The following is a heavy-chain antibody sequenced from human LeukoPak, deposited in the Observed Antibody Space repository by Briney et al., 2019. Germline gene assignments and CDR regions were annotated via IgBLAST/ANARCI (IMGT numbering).Heavy chain of an antibody. CDR2: ICCSGST. J-gene: IGHJ4*02. CDR1: GCSISSGGYY. CDR3: AMGYCSGGSCYFDY. V-gene: IGHV4-31*02. D-gene: IGHD2-15*01. Sequence: SQTLSLTCTVSGCSISSGGYYWRWIRQHPGQGLEWIGNICCSGSTYYNPSRKSRVTISVVTSKSQCSLKLSSVTAADTAVYYCAMGYCSGGSCYFDYWGQGTLVTVSS.